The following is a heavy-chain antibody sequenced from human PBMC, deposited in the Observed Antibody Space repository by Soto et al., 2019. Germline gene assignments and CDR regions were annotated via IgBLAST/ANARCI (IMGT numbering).Heavy chain of an antibody. CDR1: GYTFTSYD. CDR3: ARVVGEGSGSWYFYYGMDV. Sequence: ASVKVSCKASGYTFTSYDINWVRQATGQGLEWMGWMNPNSGNTGYAQKFQGRVTMTRNTSISTAYMELSSLRSEDTAVYYCARVVGEGSGSWYFYYGMDVWGQGTTVTVSS. D-gene: IGHD6-13*01. V-gene: IGHV1-8*01. CDR2: MNPNSGNT. J-gene: IGHJ6*02.